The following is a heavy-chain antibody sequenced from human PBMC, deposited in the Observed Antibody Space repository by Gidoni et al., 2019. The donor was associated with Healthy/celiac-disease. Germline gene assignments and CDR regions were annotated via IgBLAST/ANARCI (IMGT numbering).Heavy chain of an antibody. CDR3: ARALDIVVVPAAILGGFDP. J-gene: IGHJ5*02. V-gene: IGHV4-38-2*02. Sequence: QVQLQESGPGLVKPSETLSLTCTVSGYSISSGYYWGWIRQPPGKGLEWIGSIYHSGSTYYNPSLKSRVTISVDTSKNQFSLKLSSVTAADTAVYYCARALDIVVVPAAILGGFDPWGQGTLVTVSS. D-gene: IGHD2-2*02. CDR2: IYHSGST. CDR1: GYSISSGYY.